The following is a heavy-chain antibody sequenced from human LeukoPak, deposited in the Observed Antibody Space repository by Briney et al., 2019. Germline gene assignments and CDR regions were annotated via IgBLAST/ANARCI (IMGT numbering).Heavy chain of an antibody. CDR2: IRRDGSHK. Sequence: GGSLRLSCAASGLAFNDFAMYWVRQAPGKGLDWVALIRRDGSHKYYAHSIKGRFTISRDNSKNTLYPQMSSLRAEDTAVYYCAKSSIMFAAGRLGSIDFWGQGTLVTVSS. D-gene: IGHD6-25*01. CDR3: AKSSIMFAAGRLGSIDF. CDR1: GLAFNDFA. V-gene: IGHV3-30*02. J-gene: IGHJ4*02.